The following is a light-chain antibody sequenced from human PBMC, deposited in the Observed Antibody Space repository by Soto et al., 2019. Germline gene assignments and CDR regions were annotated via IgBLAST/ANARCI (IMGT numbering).Light chain of an antibody. V-gene: IGKV1-9*01. CDR1: QGISSY. CDR2: AAS. CDR3: QQLNSYLGGT. J-gene: IGKJ5*01. Sequence: DIQLTQSPSFLSASLGDRVTITCRAGQGISSYLAWYQQKPGKAPKLLIYAASTLQSGVPSRFSGSGSGTEFTLTISSLQPEDFATYYCQQLNSYLGGTFGQGTRLEI.